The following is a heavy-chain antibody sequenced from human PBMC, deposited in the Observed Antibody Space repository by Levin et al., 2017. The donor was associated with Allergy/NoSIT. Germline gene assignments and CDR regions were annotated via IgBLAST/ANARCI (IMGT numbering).Heavy chain of an antibody. V-gene: IGHV3-7*01. CDR3: ARVLVVGRQWLVFGRVPRRGFDY. CDR2: IKQDGSEK. Sequence: GGSLRLSCAASGFTFSSYWMSWVRQAPGKGLEWVANIKQDGSEKYYVDSVKGRFTISRDNAKNSLYLQMNSLRAEDTAVYYCARVLVVGRQWLVFGRVPRRGFDYWGQGTLVTVSS. J-gene: IGHJ4*02. D-gene: IGHD6-19*01. CDR1: GFTFSSYW.